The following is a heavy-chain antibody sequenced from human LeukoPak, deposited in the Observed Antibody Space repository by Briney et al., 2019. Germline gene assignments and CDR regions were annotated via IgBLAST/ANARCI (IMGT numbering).Heavy chain of an antibody. CDR1: GLAVSSNC. V-gene: IGHV3-23*01. J-gene: IGHJ4*02. D-gene: IGHD6-19*01. CDR2: ISGSGGST. CDR3: AKAQGYSSGNYFDY. Sequence: GGSLRLSCAASGLAVSSNCMSWVRQCPGKGLEWVSAISGSGGSTYYADSVKGRFTISRDNSKNTLYLQMNSLRAEDTAVYYCAKAQGYSSGNYFDYWGQGTLVTVSS.